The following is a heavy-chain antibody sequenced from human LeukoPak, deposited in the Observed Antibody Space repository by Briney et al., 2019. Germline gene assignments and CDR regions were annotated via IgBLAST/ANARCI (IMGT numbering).Heavy chain of an antibody. D-gene: IGHD6-19*01. J-gene: IGHJ1*01. CDR1: GGSFSGYY. CDR3: ARGRLGYSSGWYRYAEYFQH. CDR2: INHSGST. V-gene: IGHV4-34*01. Sequence: SETLSLTCAVYGGSFSGYYWSWISQPPGKGLEWIGEINHSGSTNYNPSLKSRVTISVDTSKNQFSLKLSSVTAADTAVYYCARGRLGYSSGWYRYAEYFQHWGQGTLVTVSS.